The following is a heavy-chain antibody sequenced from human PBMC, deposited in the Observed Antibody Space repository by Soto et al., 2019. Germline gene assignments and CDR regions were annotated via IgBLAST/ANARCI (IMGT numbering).Heavy chain of an antibody. V-gene: IGHV4-31*03. CDR3: ARDTRDRGQSIAAAGIDY. D-gene: IGHD6-13*01. CDR1: GGSISSGGYY. J-gene: IGHJ4*02. CDR2: IYYSGST. Sequence: QGQLQESGPGLVKPSQTLSLTCTVSGGSISSGGYYWSWIRQHPGKGLEWIGYIYYSGSTYYNPSLKSRVTISVDTSKNQFSLKLSSVTAADTAVYYCARDTRDRGQSIAAAGIDYWGQGTLVTVSS.